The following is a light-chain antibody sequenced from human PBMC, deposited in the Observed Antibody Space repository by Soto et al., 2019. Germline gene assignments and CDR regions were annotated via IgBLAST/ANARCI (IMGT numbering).Light chain of an antibody. CDR2: GSS. V-gene: IGKV3-20*01. CDR3: HQYYSSIT. CDR1: QDVDSNF. Sequence: IVLTQSPGTLSLSPGERATLSCRASQDVDSNFLAWYQQRPGQAPRLLIYGSSRRATGIPDRFSGSGSGTDFTLTISRVGSEDIAVYFCHQYYSSITFGGGTKVEV. J-gene: IGKJ4*01.